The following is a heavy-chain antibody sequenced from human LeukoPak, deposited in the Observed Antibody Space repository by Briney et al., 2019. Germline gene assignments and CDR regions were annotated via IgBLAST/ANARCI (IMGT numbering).Heavy chain of an antibody. CDR3: ARDRRRRDGENYYYYGMDV. V-gene: IGHV3-33*01. D-gene: IGHD5-24*01. CDR1: GFTFSSYG. Sequence: PGGSLRLSCAASGFTFSSYGMHWVRQAPGKGLEWVAVIWYDGSNKYYADSVKGRFTISRDNSKNTLYLQMNSLRAEDTAVYYCARDRRRRDGENYYYYGMDVWGQGTTVTVSS. J-gene: IGHJ6*02. CDR2: IWYDGSNK.